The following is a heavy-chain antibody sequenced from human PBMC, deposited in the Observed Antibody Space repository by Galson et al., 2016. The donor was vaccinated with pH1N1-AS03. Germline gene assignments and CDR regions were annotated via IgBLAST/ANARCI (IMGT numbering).Heavy chain of an antibody. CDR3: AKDIGAYEAFDY. CDR1: GFIFSSFA. J-gene: IGHJ4*02. CDR2: VTSSAGGS. D-gene: IGHD5-12*01. V-gene: IGHV3-23*01. Sequence: SLRLSCAASGFIFSSFAMNWVRQAPGKGLEWVSSVTSSAGGSYYADSVKGRFTISRDNSMNTLYLHMSSLRAEDTAVYYCAKDIGAYEAFDYWGQGTLVTVSS.